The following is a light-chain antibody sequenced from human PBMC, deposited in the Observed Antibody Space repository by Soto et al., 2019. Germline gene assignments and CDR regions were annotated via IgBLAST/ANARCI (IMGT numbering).Light chain of an antibody. Sequence: EIVLTQSPGTLSLSPGERATLSYRASQSVSSSYLAWYQQKPGQAPRLVIYGASSRATGIPDRFSGSGSGTDFTLTISRLEPEDFAVYYCQQYYDWPWTFGQGTKVDIK. CDR1: QSVSSSY. J-gene: IGKJ1*01. CDR2: GAS. V-gene: IGKV3-20*01. CDR3: QQYYDWPWT.